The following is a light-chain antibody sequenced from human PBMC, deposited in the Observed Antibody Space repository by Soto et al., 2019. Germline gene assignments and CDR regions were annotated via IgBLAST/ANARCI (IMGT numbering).Light chain of an antibody. CDR1: QSVSNY. Sequence: EIVLTQSPATLSLSPGERATLSCRARQSVSNYLAWYQQKPGQAPRLLIYDASNRATGIPARFSGSGSGTDLTLTISSLEPEDFAVYYCQQRSNWLWTFGQGTKVEIK. CDR3: QQRSNWLWT. V-gene: IGKV3-11*01. CDR2: DAS. J-gene: IGKJ1*01.